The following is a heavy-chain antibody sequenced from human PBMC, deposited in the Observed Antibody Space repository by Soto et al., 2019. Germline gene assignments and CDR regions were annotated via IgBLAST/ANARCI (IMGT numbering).Heavy chain of an antibody. Sequence: EVQMVESGGVVVQPGGSLRLSCAASGFTFDDYSVHWVRQAPGKGLEWVSLISWDGYSTFYADSVKGRFTISRDNSKNSLYLQMNSLTTEDTAFYYCVKEGAVTDYTYLDSWGQGALVTVSS. CDR3: VKEGAVTDYTYLDS. V-gene: IGHV3-43*01. D-gene: IGHD4-4*01. CDR1: GFTFDDYS. CDR2: ISWDGYST. J-gene: IGHJ4*02.